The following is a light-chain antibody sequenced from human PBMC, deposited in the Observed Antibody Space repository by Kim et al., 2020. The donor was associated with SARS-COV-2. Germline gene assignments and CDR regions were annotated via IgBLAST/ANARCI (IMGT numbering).Light chain of an antibody. J-gene: IGLJ3*02. Sequence: GQMVTISCSGSTSNVGNNYVSWYQQHPGTAPKLLIYDNIKRPSGIPDRFSGSKSGTSATLAITGLQTGDEADYFCGAWNGSLSGWVFGGGTKVTVL. CDR1: TSNVGNNY. CDR3: GAWNGSLSGWV. V-gene: IGLV1-51*01. CDR2: DNI.